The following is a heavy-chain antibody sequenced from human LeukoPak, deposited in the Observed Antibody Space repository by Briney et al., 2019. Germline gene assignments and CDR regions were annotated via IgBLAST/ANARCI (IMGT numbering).Heavy chain of an antibody. J-gene: IGHJ4*02. CDR2: INPNSGGT. CDR1: GYTFTGYY. Sequence: ASVKVSCKASGYTFTGYYMHWVRQAPGQGLEWMGWINPNSGGTNYAQKFQGRVTMTRDTSISTAYMELSRLRSDDAAVYYCARVEIVTRIEPHPHFDYWGQGTLVTVSS. V-gene: IGHV1-2*02. D-gene: IGHD3-22*01. CDR3: ARVEIVTRIEPHPHFDY.